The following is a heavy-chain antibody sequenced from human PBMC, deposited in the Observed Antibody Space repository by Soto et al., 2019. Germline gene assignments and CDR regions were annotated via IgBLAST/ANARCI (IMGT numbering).Heavy chain of an antibody. V-gene: IGHV3-21*01. Sequence: PGGSLRRFRAASGFTFSSYSMNWVRQAPGKGLEWVSSISSSSSYIYYADSVKGRFTISRDNAKNSLYLQMNSLRAEDTAVYYCARDPGTVREYWGEGTLVHVSP. CDR3: ARDPGTVREY. D-gene: IGHD4-4*01. J-gene: IGHJ4*02. CDR2: ISSSSSYI. CDR1: GFTFSSYS.